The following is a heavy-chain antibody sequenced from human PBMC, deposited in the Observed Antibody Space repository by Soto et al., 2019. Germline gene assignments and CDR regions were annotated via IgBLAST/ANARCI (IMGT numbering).Heavy chain of an antibody. J-gene: IGHJ5*02. CDR2: IYPSDSDT. D-gene: IGHD2-21*02. CDR1: GYSFTSYW. V-gene: IGHV5-51*01. CDR3: ARRNCGGDCYFSDNWFDP. Sequence: GESLKISCKGSGYSFTSYWIGWVRQMPGKGLEWMGIIYPSDSDTRYSPSFQGQDTISADKSISTAYLQWSSLKASDTAMYYCARRNCGGDCYFSDNWFDPWGQGTLVTVSS.